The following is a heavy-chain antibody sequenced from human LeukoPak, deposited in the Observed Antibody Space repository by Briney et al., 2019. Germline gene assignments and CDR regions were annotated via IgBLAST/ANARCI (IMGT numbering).Heavy chain of an antibody. V-gene: IGHV3-9*01. CDR3: AKVQGDGYNGPIDY. CDR1: GFTFDDYA. CDR2: ISWNSGSI. D-gene: IGHD5-24*01. J-gene: IGHJ4*02. Sequence: PGGSLRLSCAASGFTFDDYAMHWVRQAPGKGLEWVSGISWNSGSIGYADSVKGRFTISRDNAKNSLYLQMNSLRAEDTALYYCAKVQGDGYNGPIDYWGQGTLVTVSS.